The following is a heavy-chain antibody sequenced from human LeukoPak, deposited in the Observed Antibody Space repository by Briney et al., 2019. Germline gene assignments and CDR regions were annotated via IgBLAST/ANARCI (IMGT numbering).Heavy chain of an antibody. V-gene: IGHV3-30-3*01. CDR2: ISYDGSNK. Sequence: GGSLRLSCAASGFTFSSYAMHWVRQAPGKGLEWVAVISYDGSNKYYADSVKGRFTISRDNSKNTLYLQMNSLRAEDTAVYYCARTPVLWYSSSWYLPYWGQGTLVTVSS. CDR3: ARTPVLWYSSSWYLPY. CDR1: GFTFSSYA. J-gene: IGHJ4*02. D-gene: IGHD6-13*01.